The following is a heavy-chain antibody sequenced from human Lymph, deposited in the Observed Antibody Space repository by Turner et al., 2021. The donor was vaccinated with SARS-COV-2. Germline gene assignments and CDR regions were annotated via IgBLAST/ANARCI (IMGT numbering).Heavy chain of an antibody. CDR1: GFTFSSYA. J-gene: IGHJ4*02. CDR2: ISYDGSNK. D-gene: IGHD3-10*01. V-gene: IGHV3-30-3*01. CDR3: ARGDYYGSGSYPGKTFDC. Sequence: QVQLVESGGGVVQHGRSLRLSCAVSGFTFSSYAMYWVRQAPGKGLEWLAVISYDGSNKYYADSVKGRFTISRDNSKNTLYLQMNSLRAEDTAVYYCARGDYYGSGSYPGKTFDCWGQGTLVTVSS.